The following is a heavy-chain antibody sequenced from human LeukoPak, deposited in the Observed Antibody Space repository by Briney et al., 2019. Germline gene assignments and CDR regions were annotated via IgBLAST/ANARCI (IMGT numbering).Heavy chain of an antibody. D-gene: IGHD3-3*01. CDR3: ARDHYDFWSGYYSADYYYYMDV. CDR1: EFTFSDYY. Sequence: AGGSLRLSCAASEFTFSDYYMSWIRQAPGKGLEWVSYISSSGSTIYYADSVKGRFTISRDNAKNSLYLQMNSLRAEDTAVYYCARDHYDFWSGYYSADYYYYMDVWGKGTTVTVSS. V-gene: IGHV3-11*01. CDR2: ISSSGSTI. J-gene: IGHJ6*03.